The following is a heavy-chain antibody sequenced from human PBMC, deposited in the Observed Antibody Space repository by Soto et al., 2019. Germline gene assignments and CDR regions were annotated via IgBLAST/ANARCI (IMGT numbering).Heavy chain of an antibody. Sequence: PGGSLRLSCAASGFTFTSYAMNWVRQAPGKGLEWVGTIGATSGRTYYADSVKGRFSISRDNSKNTLYLQMNSLRVEDTAIYYCAKKISGISWPTDSWGQGTLVTVSS. CDR2: IGATSGRT. CDR1: GFTFTSYA. D-gene: IGHD6-13*01. J-gene: IGHJ4*02. V-gene: IGHV3-23*01. CDR3: AKKISGISWPTDS.